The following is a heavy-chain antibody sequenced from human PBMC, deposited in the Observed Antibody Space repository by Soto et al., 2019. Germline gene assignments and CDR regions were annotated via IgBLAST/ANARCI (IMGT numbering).Heavy chain of an antibody. V-gene: IGHV4-31*03. D-gene: IGHD5-18*01. CDR1: GGSINSGCHY. CDR2: IYKTGST. Sequence: TSETLSLTCSVSGGSINSGCHYWSWIRQHPGKGLEWIGHIYKTGSTDFNPSLKDRLTISIDTSKNQFSLSLRSVTDADTAVYYCARDRIQFSVDVWGQGTTVTVSS. J-gene: IGHJ6*02. CDR3: ARDRIQFSVDV.